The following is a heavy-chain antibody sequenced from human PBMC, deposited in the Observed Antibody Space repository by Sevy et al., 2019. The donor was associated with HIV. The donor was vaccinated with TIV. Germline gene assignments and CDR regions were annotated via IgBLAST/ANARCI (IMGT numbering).Heavy chain of an antibody. J-gene: IGHJ3*02. Sequence: GGSLRLSCAASGFTFSSYWMNWVRQAPGKGLEWVANIKQDGSEKYYVDSVKGRFTISRDNAKNSLYLQMNSMRAEDTAVYYCARGVYYYDSSAYFAFDIWGRGTIVTVSS. CDR3: ARGVYYYDSSAYFAFDI. V-gene: IGHV3-7*01. D-gene: IGHD3-22*01. CDR2: IKQDGSEK. CDR1: GFTFSSYW.